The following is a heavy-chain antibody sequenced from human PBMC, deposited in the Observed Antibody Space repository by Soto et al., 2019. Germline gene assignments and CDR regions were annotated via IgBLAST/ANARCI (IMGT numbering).Heavy chain of an antibody. CDR3: NSAPARGSR. V-gene: IGHV3-15*01. CDR2: IKSKTDGGTI. Sequence: VGSLRLSCAASGFTFSDTWMTWVRQAPGKGLEWVGRIKSKTDGGTIDYAAPVQGRFTISRDDSKNTLYLQMNNLKIDDTAMFYCNSAPARGSRWGQGTLLTVSS. D-gene: IGHD3-16*01. CDR1: GFTFSDTW. J-gene: IGHJ4*02.